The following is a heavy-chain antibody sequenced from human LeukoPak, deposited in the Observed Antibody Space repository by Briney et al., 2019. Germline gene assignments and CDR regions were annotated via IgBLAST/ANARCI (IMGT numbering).Heavy chain of an antibody. CDR3: ARDAKQRYSSGWYPKY. Sequence: GGSLRLSCGASGFTVSSHYMSWVRQAPGKGLEWVSVIYSGGSPYYAASVKGRFTISRDNYNNSLYLQMQRLRGEDTAVYYCARDAKQRYSSGWYPKYWGQGTLVTVSS. V-gene: IGHV3-66*01. CDR1: GFTVSSHY. D-gene: IGHD6-19*01. J-gene: IGHJ4*02. CDR2: IYSGGSP.